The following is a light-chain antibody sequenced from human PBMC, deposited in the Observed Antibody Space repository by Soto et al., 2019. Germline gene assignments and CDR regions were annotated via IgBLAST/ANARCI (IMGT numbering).Light chain of an antibody. CDR1: SSDVGGYNY. J-gene: IGLJ2*01. CDR2: DVS. Sequence: QSVLTQPDSVSGSPGQSITISCTGTSSDVGGYNYVSWYQQHPGKAPKLMIYDVSNRPSGVSNRFSGSKSGNTASLTISGLKAEYDADYYVSSYTSSSISFGGGTNVTVL. CDR3: SSYTSSSIS. V-gene: IGLV2-14*01.